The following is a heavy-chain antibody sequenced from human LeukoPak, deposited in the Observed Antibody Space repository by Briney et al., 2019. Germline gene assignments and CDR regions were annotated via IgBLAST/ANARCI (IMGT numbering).Heavy chain of an antibody. CDR3: ARSDRDLWYCDL. V-gene: IGHV4-59*01. J-gene: IGHJ2*01. CDR2: VYYSGTT. Sequence: SETLSLTCTVSGGSISTYYWSWIRQPPGKGLEWIGYVYYSGTTNYKYKSSLKSRVTISVDTSKNQFSLRLSSVTAADTAVYYCARSDRDLWYCDLWGRGTLVTVSS. CDR1: GGSISTYY.